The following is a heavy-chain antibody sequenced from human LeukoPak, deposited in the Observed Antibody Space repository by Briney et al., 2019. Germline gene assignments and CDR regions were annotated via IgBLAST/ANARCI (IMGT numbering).Heavy chain of an antibody. Sequence: LSLTCTVSGGSISSGGYYWSWIREHPGKGLGWVSTIFGSGGSTYYADSVKGRFTISRDNSKNTLYLQMDSLRAEDTAAYFCAKAHVVVPPAKGLFDYWGQGTLVTVSS. V-gene: IGHV3-23*01. CDR2: IFGSGGST. D-gene: IGHD2-2*01. J-gene: IGHJ4*02. CDR3: AKAHVVVPPAKGLFDY. CDR1: GGSISSGGYY.